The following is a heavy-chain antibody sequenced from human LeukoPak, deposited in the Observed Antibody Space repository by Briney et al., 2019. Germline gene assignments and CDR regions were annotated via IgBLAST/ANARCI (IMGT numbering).Heavy chain of an antibody. J-gene: IGHJ5*02. Sequence: GASVKVSCKASGYTFTSYDINWVRQATGQGLEWMGWMNPNSGNTGYAQKFQGRVTMTRNTSISTAYMELSSLRSEDTAVYYCARVEYCSGGSCYSEWFDPWGQGTLVTVSS. D-gene: IGHD2-15*01. CDR2: MNPNSGNT. CDR3: ARVEYCSGGSCYSEWFDP. CDR1: GYTFTSYD. V-gene: IGHV1-8*01.